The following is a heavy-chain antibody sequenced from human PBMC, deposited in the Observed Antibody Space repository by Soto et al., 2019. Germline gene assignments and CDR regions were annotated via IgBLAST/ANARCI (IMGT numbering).Heavy chain of an antibody. V-gene: IGHV3-33*01. CDR2: IWYDGSNK. J-gene: IGHJ6*03. CDR3: ARAPPPSSGVVPAAIPYYYYYYMDV. Sequence: GGSLRLSCAASGFTFSSYGMHWVRQAPGKGLEWVAVIWYDGSNKYYADSVKGRFTISRDNSKNTLYLQMNSLRAEDTAVYYCARAPPPSSGVVPAAIPYYYYYYMDVWGKGTTVTVSS. CDR1: GFTFSSYG. D-gene: IGHD2-2*01.